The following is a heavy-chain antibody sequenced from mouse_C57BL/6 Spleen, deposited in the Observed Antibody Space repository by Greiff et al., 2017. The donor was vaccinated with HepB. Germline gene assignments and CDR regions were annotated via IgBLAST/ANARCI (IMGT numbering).Heavy chain of an antibody. Sequence: EVNVVESGGGLVKPGGSLKLSCAASGFTFSSYAMSWVRQTPEKRLEWVATISDGGSYTYYPDNVKGRFTISRDNAKNNLYLQMSHLKSEDTAMYYCARDGGGSGFDYWGQGTTLTVSS. CDR1: GFTFSSYA. J-gene: IGHJ2*01. CDR3: ARDGGGSGFDY. V-gene: IGHV5-4*01. CDR2: ISDGGSYT. D-gene: IGHD1-1*01.